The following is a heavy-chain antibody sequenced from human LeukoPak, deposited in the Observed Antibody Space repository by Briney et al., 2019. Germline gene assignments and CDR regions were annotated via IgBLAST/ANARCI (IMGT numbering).Heavy chain of an antibody. CDR1: AGSFSGYY. D-gene: IGHD1-1*01. CDR3: ARNHVTTVGGYYYYMDV. Sequence: SETLSLTCAVYAGSFSGYYWSWIRQPPGKGLEWIGEINHSGSTNYNPSLKSRVTISVDTSKNQFSLKLSSVTAADTAVYYCARNHVTTVGGYYYYMDVWGKGTTVTVSS. J-gene: IGHJ6*03. CDR2: INHSGST. V-gene: IGHV4-34*01.